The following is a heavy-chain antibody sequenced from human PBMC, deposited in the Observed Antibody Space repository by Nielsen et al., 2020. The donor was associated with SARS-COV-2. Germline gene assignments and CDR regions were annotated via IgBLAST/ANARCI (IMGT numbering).Heavy chain of an antibody. CDR2: ISWNSGSI. Sequence: SLKISCAASGFTSDDYAMHWVRQAPGKGLEWVSGISWNSGSIGYADSVKGRFTISRDNAKNSLYLQMNSLRAEDTAVYYCARVYYYDSSGYYSLAFDIWGQGTMVTVSS. CDR1: GFTSDDYA. V-gene: IGHV3-9*02. J-gene: IGHJ3*02. CDR3: ARVYYYDSSGYYSLAFDI. D-gene: IGHD3-22*01.